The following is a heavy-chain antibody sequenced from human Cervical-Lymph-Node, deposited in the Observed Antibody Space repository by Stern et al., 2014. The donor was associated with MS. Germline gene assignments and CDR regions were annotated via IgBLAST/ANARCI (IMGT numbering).Heavy chain of an antibody. CDR1: GFSLSNARMG. CDR3: ARIARYCSGGSCYSDAFDI. Sequence: QVTLKESGPVLVKPTETLTLTCTVSGFSLSNARMGVSWIRQPPGKALEWLGPIFSQDEKSCSTSLKSRLTISKDTSKSQVVLTMTNMDPVDTATYYCARIARYCSGGSCYSDAFDIWGQGTMVTVSS. J-gene: IGHJ3*02. V-gene: IGHV2-26*01. D-gene: IGHD2-15*01. CDR2: IFSQDEK.